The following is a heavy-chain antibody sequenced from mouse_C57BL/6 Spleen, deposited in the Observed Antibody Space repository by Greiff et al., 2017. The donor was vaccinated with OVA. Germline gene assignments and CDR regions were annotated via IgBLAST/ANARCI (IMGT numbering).Heavy chain of an antibody. J-gene: IGHJ2*01. Sequence: DVKLVESGGGLVKPGGSLKLSCAASGFTFSSYAMSWVRQTPEKRLEWVATISDGGRYTYYPDNVKGRFTISRDNAKNNLYLQMSHLKSEDTAMYYCARVWDFSFDYWGQGTTLTVSS. CDR2: ISDGGRYT. V-gene: IGHV5-4*03. D-gene: IGHD4-1*01. CDR1: GFTFSSYA. CDR3: ARVWDFSFDY.